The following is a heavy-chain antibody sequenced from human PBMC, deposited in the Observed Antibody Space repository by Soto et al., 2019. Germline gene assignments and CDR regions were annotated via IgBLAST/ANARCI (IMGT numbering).Heavy chain of an antibody. CDR2: IHYSGST. V-gene: IGHV4-59*01. CDR1: GGSISSYY. Sequence: SETLSLTCTVSGGSISSYYWTWIRQPPEKGLEWIGYIHYSGSTNYNPSLKSRVTISVDTSKNHFSLRLSSVSAADTAVYYCARDSTYRGAFDIWGQGTMVTVSS. D-gene: IGHD3-16*02. J-gene: IGHJ3*02. CDR3: ARDSTYRGAFDI.